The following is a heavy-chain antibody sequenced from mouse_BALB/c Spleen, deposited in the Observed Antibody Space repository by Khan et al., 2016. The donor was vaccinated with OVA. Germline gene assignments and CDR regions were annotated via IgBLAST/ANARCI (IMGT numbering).Heavy chain of an antibody. CDR3: SRERYGVDRGFAD. CDR1: GFSLTAYG. V-gene: IGHV2-6-7*01. Sequence: QVQLKQSGPGLVAPSQSLSITCTVSGFSLTAYGVNWVRQPPGKGLEWLGMIWGDGSTDYNSALKSRLSINKDNSKSQVFLKMNSLQTDDTAWYYGSRERYGVDRGFADWGQETLDSVSP. J-gene: IGHJ3*01. CDR2: IWGDGST. D-gene: IGHD1-1*01.